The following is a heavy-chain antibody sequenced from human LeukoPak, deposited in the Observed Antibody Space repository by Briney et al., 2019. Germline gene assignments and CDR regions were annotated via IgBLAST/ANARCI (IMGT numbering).Heavy chain of an antibody. J-gene: IGHJ4*02. V-gene: IGHV1-18*01. Sequence: ASVKVSCTASGYTFTNYGISWVRQAPGQGLEWMGWINPYNGNTNYAQKLQGRVTMTTDTSTTTAYMELRSLRSDDTAVYYCARVPVSGPGARFDYWGQGTLVTVSS. CDR1: GYTFTNYG. CDR2: INPYNGNT. D-gene: IGHD4-11*01. CDR3: ARVPVSGPGARFDY.